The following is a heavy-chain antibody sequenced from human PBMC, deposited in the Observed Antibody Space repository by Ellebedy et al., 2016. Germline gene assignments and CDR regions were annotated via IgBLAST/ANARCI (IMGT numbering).Heavy chain of an antibody. J-gene: IGHJ5*02. CDR3: TRSQCGMNCAGYNWFDP. V-gene: IGHV3-15*01. CDR1: GFSFNDAW. CDR2: IKSRIDGETV. Sequence: GESLKISXRASGFSFNDAWMSWVRQAPGKGLEWVGRIKSRIDGETVDYAAPVKGRFTISRDDSENTVYLELNSLNTEDTAVYYCTRSQCGMNCAGYNWFDPWGQGALVTVSS. D-gene: IGHD2-15*01.